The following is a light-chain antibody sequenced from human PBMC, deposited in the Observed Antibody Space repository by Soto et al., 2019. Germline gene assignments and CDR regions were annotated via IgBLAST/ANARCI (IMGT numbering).Light chain of an antibody. CDR2: AAS. V-gene: IGKV1-9*01. CDR3: QQINSYPIT. Sequence: DIPLTQSPSFLSSSLGDKITHTCRASQGINSYLAWYQQKPGKVPKLLIYAASTLQSGVPSRFSGSGSGTEFTLTISSLQPEDFATYYCQQINSYPITFGQGTRLEIK. J-gene: IGKJ5*01. CDR1: QGINSY.